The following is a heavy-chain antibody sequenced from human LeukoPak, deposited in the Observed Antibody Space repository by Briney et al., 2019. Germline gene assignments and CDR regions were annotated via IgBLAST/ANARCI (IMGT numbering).Heavy chain of an antibody. CDR2: INHSGST. CDR3: ARGATYYYGLGSSFGNWFDP. CDR1: GGSFSGYY. V-gene: IGHV4-34*01. D-gene: IGHD3-10*01. Sequence: SETLSLTCAVYGGSFSGYYWSWIRQPPGKGLEWIGEINHSGSTNYNPSLKSRVTISVDTSKNQFSLKLSSVTAADTAVYYCARGATYYYGLGSSFGNWFDPWGQGTLVTVSS. J-gene: IGHJ5*02.